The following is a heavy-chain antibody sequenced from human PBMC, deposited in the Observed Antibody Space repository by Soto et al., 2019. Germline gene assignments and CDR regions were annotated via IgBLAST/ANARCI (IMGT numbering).Heavy chain of an antibody. V-gene: IGHV3-23*01. CDR1: GFNFGSYG. D-gene: IGHD2-8*01. CDR2: LTASGLNT. Sequence: EVRLLESGGGLVQPGGSLRLSCSASGFNFGSYGMSWVRQAPGKGLEWVSGLTASGLNTYYTDSVKGRFTISRDNSRNTVYLLVRGLRVEDTAVFHCAKGLGNAKEVWGQGTTVTVSS. CDR3: AKGLGNAKEV. J-gene: IGHJ6*02.